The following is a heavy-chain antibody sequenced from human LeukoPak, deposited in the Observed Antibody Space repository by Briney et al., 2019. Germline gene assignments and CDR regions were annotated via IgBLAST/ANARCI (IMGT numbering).Heavy chain of an antibody. Sequence: PGVSLRLSCAASGFTFSSYWMHWVRQAPGKGLVWVSRIKSDGSSTTYADSVKGRFTISRDNAKNTLYLQMNSLRAEDTAVYYCATNYYGSGPDHWGQGTLVTVSS. D-gene: IGHD3-10*01. V-gene: IGHV3-74*01. CDR1: GFTFSSYW. J-gene: IGHJ4*02. CDR2: IKSDGSST. CDR3: ATNYYGSGPDH.